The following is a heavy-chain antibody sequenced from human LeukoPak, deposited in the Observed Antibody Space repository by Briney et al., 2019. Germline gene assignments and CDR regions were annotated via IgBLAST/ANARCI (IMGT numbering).Heavy chain of an antibody. CDR2: ISGSGDNT. Sequence: GGSLRLSCAASGFSFSSFAMSWVRQAPGKGREWVSSISGSGDNTYYAESVKGRFTISRDNSKNTLFLQMNSLRAEDTAVFYCAKRSGYTTGWFFDLWGQGTLVTVSS. CDR3: AKRSGYTTGWFFDL. J-gene: IGHJ4*02. V-gene: IGHV3-23*01. D-gene: IGHD6-19*01. CDR1: GFSFSSFA.